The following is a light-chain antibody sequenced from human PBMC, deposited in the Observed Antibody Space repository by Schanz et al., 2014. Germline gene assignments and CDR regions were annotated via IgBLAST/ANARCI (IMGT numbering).Light chain of an antibody. CDR2: GAS. CDR1: QTVSSSY. V-gene: IGKV3-20*01. J-gene: IGKJ5*01. Sequence: EIVLTQSPGTLSLSPGDRASLSCRASQTVSSSYLAWYQQKPGQAPRLLIYGASRRAPGIPDRFSGSGSGSDFTLTISRLDPEDFAVYFCQQYGSPPAITFGQGTRLEIK. CDR3: QQYGSPPAIT.